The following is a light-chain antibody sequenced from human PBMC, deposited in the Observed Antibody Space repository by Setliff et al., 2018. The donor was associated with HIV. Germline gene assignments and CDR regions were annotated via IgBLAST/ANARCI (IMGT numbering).Light chain of an antibody. J-gene: IGLJ1*01. CDR3: SSYAINNTLP. Sequence: QSALTQPASVSGSPGQSITISCTGTSSDVGGYSHVSWYQQHPGKAPKLIIYEVRNRPSGVSNRFSGSESGNTASLTISGLQAEDEADYYCSSYAINNTLPFGTGTKVTV. CDR1: SSDVGGYSH. CDR2: EVR. V-gene: IGLV2-14*01.